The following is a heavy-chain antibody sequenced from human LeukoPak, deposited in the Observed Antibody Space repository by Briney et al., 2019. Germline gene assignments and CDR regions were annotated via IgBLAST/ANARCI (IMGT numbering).Heavy chain of an antibody. CDR3: ARDLLGWELHYFDY. Sequence: GRSLRLSCVASGFTFSSYGMHWVRQAPGKWLEWVAVISYDGSNKYYADSVKGRFTISRDNAKNSLYLQMNSLRAEDTAVYYCARDLLGWELHYFDYWGQGTLVTVSS. CDR1: GFTFSSYG. J-gene: IGHJ4*02. D-gene: IGHD1-26*01. CDR2: ISYDGSNK. V-gene: IGHV3-30*03.